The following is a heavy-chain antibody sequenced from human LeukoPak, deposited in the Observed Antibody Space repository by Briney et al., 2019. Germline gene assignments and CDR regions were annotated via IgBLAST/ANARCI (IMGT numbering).Heavy chain of an antibody. J-gene: IGHJ4*02. CDR2: IEQDGSEK. CDR1: GFTFSVFW. CDR3: ARYHGGYFAY. V-gene: IGHV3-7*01. Sequence: GGSLRLSCAASGFTFSVFWMSWVRQAPGKGLEWVANIEQDGSEKYYVDSVKGRFTISRDNDNNSMYLQINSLRAEDTAVYYCARYHGGYFAYWGQGTLVTVSS. D-gene: IGHD2-15*01.